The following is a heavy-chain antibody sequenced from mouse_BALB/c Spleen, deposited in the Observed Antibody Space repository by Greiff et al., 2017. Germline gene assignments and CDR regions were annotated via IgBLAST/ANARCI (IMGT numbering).Heavy chain of an antibody. CDR3: ARDHYGSSWFAY. D-gene: IGHD1-1*01. J-gene: IGHJ3*01. CDR1: GFTFSDYY. Sequence: EVKLMESGGGLVKPGGSLKLSCAASGFTFSDYYMYWVRQTPEKRLEWVATISDGGSYTYYPDSVKGRFTISRDNAKNNLYLQMSSLKSEDTAMYYCARDHYGSSWFAYWGQGTLVTVSA. V-gene: IGHV5-4*02. CDR2: ISDGGSYT.